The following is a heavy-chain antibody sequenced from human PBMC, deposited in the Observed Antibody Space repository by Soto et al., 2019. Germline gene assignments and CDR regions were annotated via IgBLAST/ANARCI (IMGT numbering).Heavy chain of an antibody. CDR3: ARHPKDIVAYNWFDP. CDR2: IYYSGST. Sequence: SETLSLTCTVSGGSISSSSYYWGWIRQPPGKGLEWIGSIYYSGSTYYNPSLKSRVTISVDTSKNQFSLKLSSVTAADTAVYYCARHPKDIVAYNWFDPWGQGTLVTVSS. CDR1: GGSISSSSYY. J-gene: IGHJ5*02. V-gene: IGHV4-39*01. D-gene: IGHD5-12*01.